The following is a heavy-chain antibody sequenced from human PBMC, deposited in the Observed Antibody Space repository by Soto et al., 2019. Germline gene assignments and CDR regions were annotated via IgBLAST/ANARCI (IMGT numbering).Heavy chain of an antibody. CDR1: GDSISNLDYF. V-gene: IGHV4-30-4*01. CDR3: ARGRYCLTGRCFPNWFDS. D-gene: IGHD7-27*01. Sequence: QVQLLESGPGLVKPSQTLSLTCSVSGDSISNLDYFWAWIRQPPGQALEYIGYIYKSATTNYLPSFESLVAISVDTSKSQFSLNVTSVTAADTAVYFCARGRYCLTGRCFPNWFDSWGQGALVTVSS. J-gene: IGHJ5*01. CDR2: IYKSATT.